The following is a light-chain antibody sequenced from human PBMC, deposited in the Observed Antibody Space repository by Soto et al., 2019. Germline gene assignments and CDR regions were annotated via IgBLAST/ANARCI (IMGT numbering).Light chain of an antibody. CDR1: QSVSSSY. V-gene: IGKV3-20*01. Sequence: EMVLTQSPGTLSLSPGERATLSCRASQSVSSSYLAGYQQKPGQAPRLLIYGASSRATGIPDRFSGSGSGTDFTLTISRLEPEDFAVYYCQQYGSSPYTFGQGTKLAIK. CDR2: GAS. CDR3: QQYGSSPYT. J-gene: IGKJ2*01.